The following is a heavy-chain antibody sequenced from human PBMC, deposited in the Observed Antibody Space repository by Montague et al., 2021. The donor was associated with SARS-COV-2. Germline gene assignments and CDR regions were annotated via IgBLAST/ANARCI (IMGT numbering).Heavy chain of an antibody. CDR1: GFLFEDYA. CDR2: ISWNSGSI. V-gene: IGHV3-9*01. CDR3: AKDGGHSSGYYYEGGFDS. Sequence: FRSLSCSASGFLFEDYAMHWVRQAPGKGLEWVSGISWNSGSIAYADSVKGRFTISRENAKNSLYLQMSSLRPEDTALYYCAKDGGHSSGYYYEGGFDSWGQGTPVTVSS. D-gene: IGHD3-22*01. J-gene: IGHJ4*02.